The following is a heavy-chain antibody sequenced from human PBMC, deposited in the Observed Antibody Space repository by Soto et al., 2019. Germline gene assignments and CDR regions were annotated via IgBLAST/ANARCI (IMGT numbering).Heavy chain of an antibody. V-gene: IGHV3-23*01. CDR2: ISGSGGST. D-gene: IGHD3-10*01. CDR3: AKAHYYGAGSAFDY. CDR1: GFTLSSYA. J-gene: IGHJ4*02. Sequence: GGSLRLSCAASGFTLSSYAMSWVRQAPGKGLEWVSAISGSGGSTYYADSVQGRFTISRDNSKNTLYLQMNSLRAEDTAVYYCAKAHYYGAGSAFDYWGQGTLVTVSS.